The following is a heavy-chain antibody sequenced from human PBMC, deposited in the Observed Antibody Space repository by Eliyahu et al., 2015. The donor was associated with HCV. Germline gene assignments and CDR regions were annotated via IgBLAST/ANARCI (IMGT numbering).Heavy chain of an antibody. D-gene: IGHD5-18*01. CDR3: ATVRYGYNWFDP. J-gene: IGHJ5*02. CDR2: VYYNGNT. V-gene: IGHV4-61*01. Sequence: QVQLQESGPGLVKPSETLSLTCTVSGGAVSSGPYYWSWIRQSPGKGLEWLGYVYYNGNTNYNPSLKSRVTMSVDTSRNQFSLKLSSVTAADSAVYYCATVRYGYNWFDPWGQGTLVTVSS. CDR1: GGAVSSGPYY.